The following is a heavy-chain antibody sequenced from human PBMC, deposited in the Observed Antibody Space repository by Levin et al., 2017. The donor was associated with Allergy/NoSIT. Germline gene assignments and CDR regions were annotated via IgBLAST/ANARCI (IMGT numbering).Heavy chain of an antibody. CDR3: AKKQGGTSGFSFDV. CDR1: GFSISDYA. CDR2: ITGGGFNT. D-gene: IGHD1-1*01. V-gene: IGHV3-23*01. Sequence: TGGSLRLSCAVSGFSISDYAMAWVRQAPGKGLEWVSEITGGGFNTYYGDSVKGRFTVSKDDSKDTLYLDLSSLRVEDTAVYYCAKKQGGTSGFSFDVWGQGTMVTVSS. J-gene: IGHJ3*01.